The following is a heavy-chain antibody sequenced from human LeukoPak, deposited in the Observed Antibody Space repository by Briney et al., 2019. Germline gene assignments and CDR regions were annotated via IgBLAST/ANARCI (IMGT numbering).Heavy chain of an antibody. CDR2: INHSGST. CDR3: ARPIVVVPLRAFDI. V-gene: IGHV4-34*01. J-gene: IGHJ3*02. D-gene: IGHD2-21*01. Sequence: SETLSLTCAVYGGSFSGYYWSWIRQPPGKGLEWIGEINHSGSTNYSPSLKSRVTISVDTSKNQFSLKLSSVTAADTAVYYYARPIVVVPLRAFDIWGQGTMVTVSS. CDR1: GGSFSGYY.